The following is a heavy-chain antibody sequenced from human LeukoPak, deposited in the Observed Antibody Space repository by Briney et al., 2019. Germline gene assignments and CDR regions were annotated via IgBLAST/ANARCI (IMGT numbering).Heavy chain of an antibody. Sequence: ASVEVSCKASGGTFSSYAISWVRQAPGHGPESMGGIIPIFGTANYAQKFQGRVTITADESTSTAYMELSSLRSEDTAVYYCAGRGDDYVWGSYRFDYWGQGTLVTVSS. CDR3: AGRGDDYVWGSYRFDY. V-gene: IGHV1-69*01. J-gene: IGHJ4*02. CDR2: IIPIFGTA. D-gene: IGHD3-16*02. CDR1: GGTFSSYA.